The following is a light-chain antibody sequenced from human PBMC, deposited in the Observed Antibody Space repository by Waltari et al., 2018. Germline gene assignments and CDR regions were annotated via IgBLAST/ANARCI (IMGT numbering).Light chain of an antibody. CDR1: QIINTF. CDR3: QQSFRIPYT. J-gene: IGKJ2*01. CDR2: TAS. V-gene: IGKV1-39*01. Sequence: DIQMTQSPSSLSASVGDRVTITCRASQIINTFLNWYQQKPGEAPKLLIYTASRMQSGVPSRFSGSGSGTEFSLTISSLQPDDFATYFCQQSFRIPYTFGQGTNLES.